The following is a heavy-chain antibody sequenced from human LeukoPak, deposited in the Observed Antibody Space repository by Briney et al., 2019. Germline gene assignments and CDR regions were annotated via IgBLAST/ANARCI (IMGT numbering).Heavy chain of an antibody. D-gene: IGHD3-9*01. V-gene: IGHV3-30*18. CDR2: ISYDGSNK. CDR1: GFTFSGYG. CDR3: AKDDYDILTGYYNDFDY. J-gene: IGHJ4*02. Sequence: PGGSLRLSCAASGFTFSGYGMHWVRQAPGKGLERVAVISYDGSNKYYADSVKGRFTISRDNSKNTLYLQMNSLRAEDTAVYYCAKDDYDILTGYYNDFDYWGQGTLVTVSS.